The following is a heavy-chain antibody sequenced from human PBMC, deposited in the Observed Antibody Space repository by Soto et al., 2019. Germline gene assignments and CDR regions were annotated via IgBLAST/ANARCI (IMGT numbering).Heavy chain of an antibody. J-gene: IGHJ3*02. CDR3: AKDARGTVPESFDI. D-gene: IGHD3-16*01. CDR2: IGGSGGTT. CDR1: GFTFSSHA. V-gene: IGHV3-23*01. Sequence: GGSLRLSCAASGFTFSSHAMAWVRQAPGKGLEWVSGIGGSGGTTHYADSVKGRFSISRDNSKNTLYLQMNSLRAEDTAVYYCAKDARGTVPESFDIWGRGTMVTVSS.